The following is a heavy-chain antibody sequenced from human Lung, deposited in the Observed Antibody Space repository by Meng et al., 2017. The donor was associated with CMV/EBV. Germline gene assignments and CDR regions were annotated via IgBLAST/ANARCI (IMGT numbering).Heavy chain of an antibody. CDR2: INAYNGDT. D-gene: IGHD1-26*01. V-gene: IGHV1-18*01. CDR3: ARVEVGITSGDY. Sequence: QVQVGGEGKQPGASGKAVCKAFGYTFTNYSITWVRQAPGQGLEWMGWINAYNGDTNYAQTLQGRVTMTTDTSTSTAYMELRSLRSDDTAVYYCARVEVGITSGDYWGQGTLVTVSS. J-gene: IGHJ4*02. CDR1: GYTFTNYS.